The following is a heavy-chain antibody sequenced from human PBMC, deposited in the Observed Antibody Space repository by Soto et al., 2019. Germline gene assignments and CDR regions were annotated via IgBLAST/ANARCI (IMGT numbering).Heavy chain of an antibody. V-gene: IGHV5-51*01. CDR3: ARRPGSFDS. J-gene: IGHJ4*02. CDR1: GDSFTNYW. D-gene: IGHD3-10*01. Sequence: PGESLKICCKGSGDSFTNYWIAWVRQMPGKGLEWMGIIYPGDSDTRYSPSLQGQVTMSADKSISTAHLQWNSLKESDTAMYYCARRPGSFDSWGQGTLVTVS. CDR2: IYPGDSDT.